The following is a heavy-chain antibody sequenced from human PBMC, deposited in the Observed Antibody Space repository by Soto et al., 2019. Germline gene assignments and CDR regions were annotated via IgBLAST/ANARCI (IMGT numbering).Heavy chain of an antibody. D-gene: IGHD2-2*01. CDR2: IRSRAYRGTT. V-gene: IGHV3-49*04. Sequence: WSLRLSCTGSGFTFGFPFGDYAVTWVRQAPGKGLEWVGFIRSRAYRGTTEYAASVQGRFSISRNDSKSIAHLEMNSLKIEDTAVYYCARGLYCSRTTCHRGVGMDVWGQGTTVTVSS. CDR3: ARGLYCSRTTCHRGVGMDV. CDR1: GFTFGFPFGDYA. J-gene: IGHJ6*02.